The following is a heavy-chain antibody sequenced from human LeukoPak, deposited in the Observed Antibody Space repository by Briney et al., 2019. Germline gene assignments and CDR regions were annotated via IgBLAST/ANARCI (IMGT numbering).Heavy chain of an antibody. J-gene: IGHJ1*01. V-gene: IGHV3-73*01. D-gene: IGHD6-19*01. CDR2: IRSKVSSYAT. Sequence: GGSLRLSCAASGFTFSGSSMHWVRQASGKGLEWIGRIRSKVSSYATAYAASVKGRFTISRDDAKNTAYLQMDSLKTEDTAVYYCTSPQADSGATYFRHWGRGPRVTVSS. CDR3: TSPQADSGATYFRH. CDR1: GFTFSGSS.